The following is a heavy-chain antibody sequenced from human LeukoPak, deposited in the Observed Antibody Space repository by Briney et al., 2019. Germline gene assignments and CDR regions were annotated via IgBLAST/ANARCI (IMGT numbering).Heavy chain of an antibody. CDR1: GFTFSSYW. J-gene: IGHJ4*02. D-gene: IGHD4-23*01. Sequence: GGSLRLSCAASGFTFSSYWMSWVRQAPGKGLEWVANIKQDGSEKYYVDSVKGRFTISRDNAKNSLYLQMNSLRAEDTAVYYCARDLTLHYGGNTFDYWGQGTLVTVSS. CDR2: IKQDGSEK. CDR3: ARDLTLHYGGNTFDY. V-gene: IGHV3-7*03.